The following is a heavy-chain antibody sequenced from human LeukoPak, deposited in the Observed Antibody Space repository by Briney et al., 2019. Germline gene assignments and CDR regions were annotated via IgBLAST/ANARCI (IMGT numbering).Heavy chain of an antibody. D-gene: IGHD2-15*01. CDR2: IYYSGST. V-gene: IGHV4-59*01. CDR1: GGSISSYY. Sequence: SEPLSLTCTVSGGSISSYYWSWIRQPPGKGLEWIGYIYYSGSTNYNPSLKSRVSISVDTSKNQYSLKLRSVTAADTAVYYCARVTGYVIEDNFDYWGQGTLVSVSS. CDR3: ARVTGYVIEDNFDY. J-gene: IGHJ4*02.